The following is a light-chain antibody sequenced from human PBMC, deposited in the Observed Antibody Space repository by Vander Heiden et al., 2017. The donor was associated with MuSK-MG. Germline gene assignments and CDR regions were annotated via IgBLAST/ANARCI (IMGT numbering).Light chain of an antibody. J-gene: IGKJ1*01. Sequence: DIQLTQSPSSLSASVGDRITLSCRASQSISTHLNWYLQRPGRAPELLIFGASNLQSGVPSRFSGTGYGTEFSLSINGLQAEDFATYYCQESDSTATTFGQGTQLEI. V-gene: IGKV1-39*01. CDR1: QSISTH. CDR3: QESDSTATT. CDR2: GAS.